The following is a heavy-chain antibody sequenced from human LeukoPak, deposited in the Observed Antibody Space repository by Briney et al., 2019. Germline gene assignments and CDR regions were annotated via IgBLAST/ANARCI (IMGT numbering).Heavy chain of an antibody. D-gene: IGHD3-10*01. V-gene: IGHV3-66*01. Sequence: GGSLRLSCAASGFTFSTYWMTWVRQAPGKGLEWVSVIYSGGSTYYADSVKGRFTISRDDSKNTLYLQMNSLRAEDTAVYYCARDFPLLYGSGSYPLYWGQETLVTVSS. CDR2: IYSGGST. J-gene: IGHJ4*02. CDR1: GFTFSTYW. CDR3: ARDFPLLYGSGSYPLY.